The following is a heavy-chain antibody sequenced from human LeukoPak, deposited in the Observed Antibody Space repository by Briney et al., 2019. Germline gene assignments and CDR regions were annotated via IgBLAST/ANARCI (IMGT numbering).Heavy chain of an antibody. CDR2: INTNTGNP. Sequence: PMASVKVSRKASGYTFTSYAMNWVRQAPGQGLEWMGWINTNTGNPTYALGFTGRFVFSLDTSVSTAYLQISSLKAEDTAVYYCARGSKRAKSIKSDVRGFNDYWGQGTLVTVSS. D-gene: IGHD2-21*01. CDR3: ARGSKRAKSIKSDVRGFNDY. J-gene: IGHJ4*02. V-gene: IGHV7-4-1*02. CDR1: GYTFTSYA.